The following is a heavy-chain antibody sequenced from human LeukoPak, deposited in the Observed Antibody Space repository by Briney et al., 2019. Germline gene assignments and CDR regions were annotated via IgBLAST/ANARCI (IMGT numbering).Heavy chain of an antibody. CDR1: GFTFDDYA. Sequence: GGSLRLSCAASGFTFDDYAMHWVRQAPGKGLEWVSGISWNSGSIGYADSVKGRFTISRDNAKNSLYLQMNSLRAGDTALYYCAKDGSGYYSFDYWGQGTLVTVSS. D-gene: IGHD3-3*01. CDR3: AKDGSGYYSFDY. V-gene: IGHV3-9*01. CDR2: ISWNSGSI. J-gene: IGHJ4*02.